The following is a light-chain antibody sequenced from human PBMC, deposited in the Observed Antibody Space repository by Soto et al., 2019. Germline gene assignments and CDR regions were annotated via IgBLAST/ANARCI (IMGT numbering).Light chain of an antibody. J-gene: IGKJ3*01. Sequence: EIVLTQSPGTLSLSPGKRATLSCRASQSVSSSYLAWYQQKPGQAPRLLIYGASSRATGIPDRFSGSGSGTDFTLTISRLEPEDFAVYYCQQYGSSLGITFGPGTKVDIK. CDR2: GAS. CDR3: QQYGSSLGIT. V-gene: IGKV3-20*01. CDR1: QSVSSSY.